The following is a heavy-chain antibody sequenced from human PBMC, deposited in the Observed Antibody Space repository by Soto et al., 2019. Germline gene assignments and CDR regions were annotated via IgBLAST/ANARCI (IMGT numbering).Heavy chain of an antibody. Sequence: QVQLVESGGGVVQPGRSLRLSCAASGFTFSSYGMHWVRQAPGKGLEWVAVIWYDGSNKYYADSVKGRFTISRDNSKNTLYLQMNSLRAEDTAVYYCARDRRYFDWSPAAFDIWGQGTMVTVSS. V-gene: IGHV3-33*01. CDR2: IWYDGSNK. CDR1: GFTFSSYG. J-gene: IGHJ3*02. CDR3: ARDRRYFDWSPAAFDI. D-gene: IGHD3-9*01.